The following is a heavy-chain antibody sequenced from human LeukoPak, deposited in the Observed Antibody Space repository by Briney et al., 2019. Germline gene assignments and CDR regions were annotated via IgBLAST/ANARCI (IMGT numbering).Heavy chain of an antibody. J-gene: IGHJ6*03. D-gene: IGHD2-2*01. Sequence: RTSETLSLTCTVSGGSISSGGYYWSWIRQPPGKGLEWIGYIYHSGSTYYNPSLKSRVTISVDRSKNQSSLKLSSVTAADTAVYYCARSSPEYQLPDYYYYYMDVWGKGTTVTVSS. CDR3: ARSSPEYQLPDYYYYYMDV. CDR1: GGSISSGGYY. V-gene: IGHV4-30-2*01. CDR2: IYHSGST.